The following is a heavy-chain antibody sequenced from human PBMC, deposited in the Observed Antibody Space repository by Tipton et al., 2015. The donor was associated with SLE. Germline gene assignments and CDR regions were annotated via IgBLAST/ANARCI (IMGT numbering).Heavy chain of an antibody. J-gene: IGHJ4*01. CDR2: IYYSGST. Sequence: TLSLTCTVSGGSISSYYWSWIRQPPGKGLEWIGYIYYSGSTNYNPSLKSRVTISVDTSKTQFSLKLSSVTAADTAVYYCARAQNYYGTRIYPSYWAQETQVTITS. D-gene: IGHD3-10*01. CDR3: ARAQNYYGTRIYPSY. V-gene: IGHV4-59*01. CDR1: GGSISSYY.